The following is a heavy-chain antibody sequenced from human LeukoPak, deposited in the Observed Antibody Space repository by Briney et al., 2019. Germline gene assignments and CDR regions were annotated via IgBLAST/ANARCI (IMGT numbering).Heavy chain of an antibody. J-gene: IGHJ4*02. D-gene: IGHD6-19*01. CDR3: ARLSGPGSGWTTLDY. CDR1: GFTFSSYS. V-gene: IGHV3-20*04. Sequence: GGSLRLSCAASGFTFSSYSMNWVRQAPGKGLEWVSGINWNGGSTGYTDSVKGRFTISRDTAKNSLYLQMNSLRAEDTALYYCARLSGPGSGWTTLDYWGQGTLVTVSS. CDR2: INWNGGST.